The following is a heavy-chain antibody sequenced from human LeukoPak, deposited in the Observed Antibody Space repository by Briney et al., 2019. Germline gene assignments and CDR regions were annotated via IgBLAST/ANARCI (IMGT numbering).Heavy chain of an antibody. V-gene: IGHV3-7*01. CDR2: IKQDGSEK. CDR1: GFTFSNPW. J-gene: IGHJ4*02. D-gene: IGHD3-10*01. Sequence: GGSLRLSCAASGFTFSNPWMSWVRQAPGKGLEWVANIKQDGSEKYYVDSVKGRFTISRDNAKNSLYLQMNSLRAEDTAVYYCAKVLQMVREVTPFDYWGQGTLVTVSS. CDR3: AKVLQMVREVTPFDY.